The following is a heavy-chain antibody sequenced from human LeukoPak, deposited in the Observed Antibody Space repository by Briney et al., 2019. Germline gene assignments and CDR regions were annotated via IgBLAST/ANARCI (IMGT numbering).Heavy chain of an antibody. CDR2: IYYSGST. V-gene: IGHV4-59*01. J-gene: IGHJ4*02. D-gene: IGHD5-18*01. CDR1: GGSLSSYY. Sequence: SETLSLPCTVSGGSLSSYYWSWIRQPPGKGLEWIEYIYYSGSTNYNPSLKSRVTISVDTSKNQCSLKLSSVTAADTAVYYCARIVDTAMVSKGYYFDYWGQGTLVTVSS. CDR3: ARIVDTAMVSKGYYFDY.